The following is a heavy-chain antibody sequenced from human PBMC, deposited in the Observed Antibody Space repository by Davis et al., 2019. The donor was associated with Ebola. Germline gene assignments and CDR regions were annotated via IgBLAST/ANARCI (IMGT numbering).Heavy chain of an antibody. D-gene: IGHD6-13*01. Sequence: GGSLRLSCAASGFTFSSYAMHWVRQIPGKGLEWVSSISSSGSYIYYGDSVKGRFTISRDNAKNSLYLQMNSLRAEDTAVYYCARTRIHRIAAAGRDYYYYYGMDVWGQGTTVTVSS. V-gene: IGHV3-21*06. CDR2: ISSSGSYI. J-gene: IGHJ6*02. CDR1: GFTFSSYA. CDR3: ARTRIHRIAAAGRDYYYYYGMDV.